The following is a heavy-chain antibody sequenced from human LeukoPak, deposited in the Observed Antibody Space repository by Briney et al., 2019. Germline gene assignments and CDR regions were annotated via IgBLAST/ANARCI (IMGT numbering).Heavy chain of an antibody. J-gene: IGHJ1*01. D-gene: IGHD6-6*01. Sequence: VASVKVSCKASGGTFSSYAISWVRQAPGQGLEWMGGIIPVFGTANYAQKFQGRVTITADKSTSTAYMELRSLRSDDTAVYYCARVRSRGISSSSFSEYFQHWGQGTLVTVSS. CDR1: GGTFSSYA. V-gene: IGHV1-69*06. CDR2: IIPVFGTA. CDR3: ARVRSRGISSSSFSEYFQH.